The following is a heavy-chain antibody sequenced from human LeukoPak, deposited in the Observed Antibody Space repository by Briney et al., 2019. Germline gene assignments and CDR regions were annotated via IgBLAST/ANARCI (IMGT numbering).Heavy chain of an antibody. J-gene: IGHJ6*03. CDR2: MSYDGSNK. CDR3: ARDLLRFLEWPYYMDV. Sequence: GGSLRLSCAASGFTFSNYVMHWVRQAPGKGLEWVAMMSYDGSNKYYAGSVKGRFTISRDNSKNTLYLQMNSLRAEDTAVYYCARDLLRFLEWPYYMDVWGKGTTVTVSS. D-gene: IGHD3-3*01. CDR1: GFTFSNYV. V-gene: IGHV3-30-3*01.